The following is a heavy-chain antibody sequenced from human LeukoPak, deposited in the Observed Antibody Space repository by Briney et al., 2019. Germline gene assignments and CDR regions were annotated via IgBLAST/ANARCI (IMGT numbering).Heavy chain of an antibody. D-gene: IGHD2-2*01. J-gene: IGHJ4*02. CDR1: GFTFSSYA. CDR3: AKDLLYCSSTSCYFGFDY. Sequence: GGSLRLSCAASGFTFSSYAMSWVRQAPGKGLEWVSAISGSGGSTYYADSVKGRFTISRDNSKNTLYLQMNSLRAEDTAVYYCAKDLLYCSSTSCYFGFDYWGQGTPVTVSS. V-gene: IGHV3-23*01. CDR2: ISGSGGST.